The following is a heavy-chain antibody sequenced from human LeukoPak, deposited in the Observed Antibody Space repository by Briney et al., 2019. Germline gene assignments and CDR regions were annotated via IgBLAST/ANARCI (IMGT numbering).Heavy chain of an antibody. CDR2: TNRDDSDT. J-gene: IGHJ4*02. Sequence: GGSLRLSCAASGFTFSGYWMHWVRQAPGKGLVWVSRTNRDDSDTSYADSVKGRFTISRDKAKSTLYLQMNSLRVEDTAVYYCARSANYFDASGQDYWGQGTLVTVSS. V-gene: IGHV3-74*01. D-gene: IGHD3-22*01. CDR3: ARSANYFDASGQDY. CDR1: GFTFSGYW.